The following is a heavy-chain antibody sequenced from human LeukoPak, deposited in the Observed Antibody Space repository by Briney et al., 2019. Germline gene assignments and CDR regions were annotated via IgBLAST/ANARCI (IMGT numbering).Heavy chain of an antibody. CDR2: ISAYNGNT. J-gene: IGHJ4*02. V-gene: IGHV1-18*01. Sequence: GASVKVSCKASGYTFTNYGISWVRQAPGQGLEWMGWISAYNGNTNQAQKFQGRVTMTIDTSTSTAYMELRSLRSDDTAVYYCVRDTPYSDSSGYLSDYWGQGTLVTVSS. CDR1: GYTFTNYG. CDR3: VRDTPYSDSSGYLSDY. D-gene: IGHD3-22*01.